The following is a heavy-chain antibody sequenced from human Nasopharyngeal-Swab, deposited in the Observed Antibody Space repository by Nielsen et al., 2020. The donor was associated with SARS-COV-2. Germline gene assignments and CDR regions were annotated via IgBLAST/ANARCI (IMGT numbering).Heavy chain of an antibody. D-gene: IGHD3-10*01. Sequence: GGSLRLSCAASGFTFSSYGMHWVRQAPGKGLEWVAVISYDGSNKYCADSVKGRFTISRDNSKNTLYLQMNSLRAEDTAVYYCAKTRSLYGDDAFDIWGQGTMVTVSS. CDR1: GFTFSSYG. CDR3: AKTRSLYGDDAFDI. V-gene: IGHV3-30*18. J-gene: IGHJ3*02. CDR2: ISYDGSNK.